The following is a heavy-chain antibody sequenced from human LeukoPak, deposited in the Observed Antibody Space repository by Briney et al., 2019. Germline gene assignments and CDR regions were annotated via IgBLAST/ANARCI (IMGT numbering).Heavy chain of an antibody. D-gene: IGHD5-12*01. J-gene: IGHJ4*02. CDR2: ISSCGATI. CDR1: GFTFSSYE. CDR3: ARDSSMEGYTRFDY. V-gene: IGHV3-48*03. Sequence: PGGSLRLSCAASGFTFSSYEMNWVRQAPGKGLEWVSYISSCGATIYYADSVKGRFTISRDNAKNSLYLQMNSLRAEDTAVYYCARDSSMEGYTRFDYWGQGTLVTVSS.